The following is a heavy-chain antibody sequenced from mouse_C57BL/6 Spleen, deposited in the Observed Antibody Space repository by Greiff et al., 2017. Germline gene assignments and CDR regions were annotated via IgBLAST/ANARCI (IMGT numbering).Heavy chain of an antibody. Sequence: VQLQQSGAELVRPGASVKLSCTASGFNIKDDYMHWVKQRPEQGLEWIGWIDPENGDTEYASKIQGKATITADTSSNTAYLQLSSLTSEDTAFYYCTTVYGYDEDDYAMDYWGQGTSVTVSS. D-gene: IGHD2-2*01. CDR1: GFNIKDDY. J-gene: IGHJ4*01. CDR3: TTVYGYDEDDYAMDY. CDR2: IDPENGDT. V-gene: IGHV14-4*01.